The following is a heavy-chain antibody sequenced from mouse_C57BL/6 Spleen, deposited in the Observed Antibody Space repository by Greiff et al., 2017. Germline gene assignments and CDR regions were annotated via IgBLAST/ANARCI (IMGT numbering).Heavy chain of an antibody. CDR1: GFTFSSYA. D-gene: IGHD2-12*01. CDR3: ARDDSDDQAWFAY. V-gene: IGHV5-4*03. CDR2: ISDGGSYT. J-gene: IGHJ3*01. Sequence: EVKLMESGGGLVKPGGSLKLSCAASGFTFSSYAMSWVRQTPEKRLEWVATISDGGSYTYYPDNVKGRFTISRDNAKNNLYLQMSHLKSEDTAMYYCARDDSDDQAWFAYWGQGTLVTVSA.